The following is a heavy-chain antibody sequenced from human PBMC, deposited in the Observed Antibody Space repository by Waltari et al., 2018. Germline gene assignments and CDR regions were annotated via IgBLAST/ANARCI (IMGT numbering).Heavy chain of an antibody. CDR2: IWYDGSNK. Sequence: QVQLVESGGGVVQPGRSLGLHCAACGFTFTRYCRHWVRQAPGKGLEWVAVIWYDGSNKYYADSVKGRFTISRDNSKNTLYLQMNSLRDDDTAVYYCAREGYGYYCEHWGQGTRVSVSS. V-gene: IGHV3-33*01. CDR1: GFTFTRYC. J-gene: IGHJ4*02. D-gene: IGHD5-12*01. CDR3: AREGYGYYCEH.